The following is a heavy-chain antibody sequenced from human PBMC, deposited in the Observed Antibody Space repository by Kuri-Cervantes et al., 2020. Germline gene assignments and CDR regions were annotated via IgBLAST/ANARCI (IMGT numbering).Heavy chain of an antibody. CDR1: GFTFSSYS. Sequence: GESLKISCAASGFTFSSYSMNWVRQAPGKGLVWVARINSDGRTTTYADSVKGRFTISRDNARNTLYLHMNSLTAEDTALYYCAKRVGSGYYFWVLDYWGQGTLVTVSS. D-gene: IGHD3-22*01. CDR2: INSDGRTT. J-gene: IGHJ4*02. CDR3: AKRVGSGYYFWVLDY. V-gene: IGHV3-74*01.